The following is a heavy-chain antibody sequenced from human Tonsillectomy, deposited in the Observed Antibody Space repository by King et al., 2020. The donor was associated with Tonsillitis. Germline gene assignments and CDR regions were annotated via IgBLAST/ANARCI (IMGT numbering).Heavy chain of an antibody. CDR3: AAVWCTYGVCFQDWFDP. CDR2: IVVASGNT. J-gene: IGHJ5*02. D-gene: IGHD2-8*01. Sequence: NQLVQSGPEVKKPGTSVKVSCKASGFTFSSSAMQWVRQTRGQRLEWIGWIVVASGNTNYAQMFQERVTITRDMSTSTAYMELSSLRSEDTAVYYCAAVWCTYGVCFQDWFDPWGQGTLVTVSS. V-gene: IGHV1-58*02. CDR1: GFTFSSSA.